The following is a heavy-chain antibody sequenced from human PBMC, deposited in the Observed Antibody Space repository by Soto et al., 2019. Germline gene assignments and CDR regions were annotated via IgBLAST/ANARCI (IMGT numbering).Heavy chain of an antibody. CDR2: ISYDGSNK. V-gene: IGHV3-30-3*01. J-gene: IGHJ4*02. CDR3: ARDPYSSSSRFDY. D-gene: IGHD6-6*01. CDR1: GFTFSSYA. Sequence: QVQLVESGGGVVQPGRSLRLSCAASGFTFSSYAMHWVRQAPGKGLEWVAVISYDGSNKYYADSVKGRFTISRDTSKNTLYLQMNSLRAEDTAVYYCARDPYSSSSRFDYWGQGTLVTVSS.